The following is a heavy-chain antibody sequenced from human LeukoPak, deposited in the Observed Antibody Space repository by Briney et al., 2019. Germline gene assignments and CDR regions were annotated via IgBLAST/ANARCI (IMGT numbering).Heavy chain of an antibody. J-gene: IGHJ6*02. CDR2: IYSSGST. D-gene: IGHD5-18*01. V-gene: IGHV4-31*03. CDR1: GGSISSGGYY. CDR3: ARVKWEKKKLWPYGMDV. Sequence: SETLSLTCTVSGGSISSGGYYWSWIRQHPGKGLEWIGYIYSSGSTYYNPSLKSRVIISVDTSKNQFSLKLSSVTAADTAVYYCARVKWEKKKLWPYGMDVWGQGTTVTAS.